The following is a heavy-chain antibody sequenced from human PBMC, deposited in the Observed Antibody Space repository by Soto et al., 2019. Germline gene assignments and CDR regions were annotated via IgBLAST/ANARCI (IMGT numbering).Heavy chain of an antibody. V-gene: IGHV1-2*04. D-gene: IGHD1-26*01. CDR2: INPNSGGT. CDR1: GYTFTGYY. J-gene: IGHJ4*02. CDR3: AREPISIVGAISFDY. Sequence: QVQLVQSGAEVKQPGASVKVSCKASGYTFTGYYMHWVRQAPGQGLEWMGWINPNSGGTNYAQKFQGWVTMTRDTSISTAYMELSRLRSDDTAVYYCAREPISIVGAISFDYWGQGTLVTVSS.